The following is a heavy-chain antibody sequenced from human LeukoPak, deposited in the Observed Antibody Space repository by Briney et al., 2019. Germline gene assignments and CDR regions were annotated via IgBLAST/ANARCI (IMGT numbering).Heavy chain of an antibody. CDR1: GFTFSSYG. V-gene: IGHV3-30*03. D-gene: IGHD1-26*01. CDR2: ISYDGSNE. Sequence: GGSLRLSCVASGFTFSSYGMHWVRQAPGKGLEWVAFISYDGSNENIADSVKGRFIISRDNSKNTLYLQMNSLRAEDTAVYYCAGQYKGIVGVSDWGQGTLVTVSS. CDR3: AGQYKGIVGVSD. J-gene: IGHJ4*02.